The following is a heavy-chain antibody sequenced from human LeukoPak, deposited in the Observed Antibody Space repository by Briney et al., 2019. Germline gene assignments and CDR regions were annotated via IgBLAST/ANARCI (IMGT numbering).Heavy chain of an antibody. CDR2: MNPNSGNT. V-gene: IGHV1-8*03. Sequence: GASVKVSCKASGYTFTSYDVNWVRQATGQGLEWMGWMNPNSGNTGYAQKFQGRVTITRNTSISTAYMELSSLRSEDTAVYYCARGRLYDFWSGYYTGHFDYWGQGPRSPSPQ. J-gene: IGHJ4*02. CDR1: GYTFTSYD. CDR3: ARGRLYDFWSGYYTGHFDY. D-gene: IGHD3-3*01.